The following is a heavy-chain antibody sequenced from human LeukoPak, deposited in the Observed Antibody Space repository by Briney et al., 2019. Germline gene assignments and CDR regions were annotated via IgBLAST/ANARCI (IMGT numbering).Heavy chain of an antibody. CDR1: GGSFSGYY. CDR2: INHSGST. J-gene: IGHJ5*02. D-gene: IGHD2-15*01. Sequence: SETLSLTCAVYGGSFSGYYWSWIRQPPGKGLEWIGEINHSGSTNYNPSLKSRVTISVDTSKNQFSLKLSSVTAADTAVYYCARVLLDCSGGSCYSGWFDPWGQGTLVTVSS. V-gene: IGHV4-34*01. CDR3: ARVLLDCSGGSCYSGWFDP.